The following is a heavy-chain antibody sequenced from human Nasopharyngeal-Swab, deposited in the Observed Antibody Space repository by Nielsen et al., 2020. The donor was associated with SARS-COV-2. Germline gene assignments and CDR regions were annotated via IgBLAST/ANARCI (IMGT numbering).Heavy chain of an antibody. V-gene: IGHV3-21*01. D-gene: IGHD3-16*01. CDR2: ISSSSSYI. CDR3: ARRRPILHLGEFSSSFDS. Sequence: GGSLRLSCAASGFTFNYYSFNWFRQAPGKGLEWVSSISSSSSYIYYADSVKGRFTISRGNAKNSLYLQMNSLRAEDTAVYYCARRRPILHLGEFSSSFDSWGQGTLVTVSS. CDR1: GFTFNYYS. J-gene: IGHJ4*02.